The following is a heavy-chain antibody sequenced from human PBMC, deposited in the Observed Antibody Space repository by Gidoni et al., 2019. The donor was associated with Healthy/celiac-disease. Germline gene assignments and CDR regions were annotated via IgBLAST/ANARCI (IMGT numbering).Heavy chain of an antibody. CDR2: IFSNDEK. CDR1: GFSLSNARMG. Sequence: QVTLKESGPVLVKPTETLTLPCTVSGFSLSNARMGVSWIRQPPGKALEWLAHIFSNDEKSYSTSLKRRLTISKATSKSQVVLTMPNMDPVDTATYYCARTYYYDSSGYYYYGMDVWGQGTTVTVSS. J-gene: IGHJ6*02. V-gene: IGHV2-26*01. CDR3: ARTYYYDSSGYYYYGMDV. D-gene: IGHD3-22*01.